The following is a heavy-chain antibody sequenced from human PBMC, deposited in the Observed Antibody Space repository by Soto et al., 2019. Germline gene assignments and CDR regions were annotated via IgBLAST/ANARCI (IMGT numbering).Heavy chain of an antibody. CDR2: IRGSGGST. D-gene: IGHD3-3*01. CDR3: AKDRPSYYDFWSGYHFDP. CDR1: GFTFSSYA. V-gene: IGHV3-23*01. J-gene: IGHJ5*02. Sequence: EVQLLESGGGLVQPGGSLRLSCAASGFTFSSYAMSWVRQAPGKGLEWVSAIRGSGGSTYYADSVKGRFTISRDNSKNTLYLQMNSLRAEDTAVYYCAKDRPSYYDFWSGYHFDPWGQGTLVTVSS.